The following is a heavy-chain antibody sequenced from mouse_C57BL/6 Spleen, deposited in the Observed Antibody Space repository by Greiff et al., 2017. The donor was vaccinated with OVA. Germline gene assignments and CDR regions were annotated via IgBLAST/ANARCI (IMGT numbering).Heavy chain of an antibody. CDR1: GYTFTSYW. Sequence: QVQLQQPGAELVRPGTSVKLSCKASGYTFTSYWMHWVKQRPGQGLEWIGVIDPSDSYTNYNQKFKGKATLTVDTSSSTAYMQLSSLTSEDSAVYYCARWGIRGGGFDYWGQGTTLTVSA. J-gene: IGHJ2*01. V-gene: IGHV1-59*01. D-gene: IGHD5-2*01. CDR2: IDPSDSYT. CDR3: ARWGIRGGGFDY.